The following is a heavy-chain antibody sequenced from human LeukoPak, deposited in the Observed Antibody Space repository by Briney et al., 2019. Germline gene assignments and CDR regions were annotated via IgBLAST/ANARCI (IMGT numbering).Heavy chain of an antibody. CDR2: ISGSGGST. CDR3: ATGSGYYWADY. J-gene: IGHJ4*02. CDR1: GFTFSSYA. D-gene: IGHD3-22*01. V-gene: IGHV3-23*01. Sequence: GGSLRLSCAASGFTFSSYAMSWVRQAPGKGLEWVSAISGSGGSTYYADSVKGRFTISRDNSKNTLHLQMNSLRAEDTAVYYCATGSGYYWADYWGQGTLVTASS.